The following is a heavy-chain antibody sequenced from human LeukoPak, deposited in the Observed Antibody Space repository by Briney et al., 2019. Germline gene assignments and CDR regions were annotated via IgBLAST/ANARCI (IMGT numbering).Heavy chain of an antibody. V-gene: IGHV1-69*02. CDR3: ARQATSIVGATTNWFDP. J-gene: IGHJ5*02. Sequence: SVKVSCKASGGTFSSYTISWVRQAPGQGLEWMGRIIPILGIANYAQKFQGRVTITADKSTRTAYMELSSLRSEDTAVYYCARQATSIVGATTNWFDPWGQGTLVTVSS. CDR2: IIPILGIA. CDR1: GGTFSSYT. D-gene: IGHD1-26*01.